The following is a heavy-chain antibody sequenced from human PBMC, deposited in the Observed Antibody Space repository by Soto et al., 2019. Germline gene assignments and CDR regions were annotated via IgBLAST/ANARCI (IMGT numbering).Heavy chain of an antibody. V-gene: IGHV3-23*01. CDR3: AKGATIFGVVTGPYYMDV. CDR2: ISGSGGST. CDR1: GFTFSSYA. D-gene: IGHD3-3*01. J-gene: IGHJ6*03. Sequence: GGSLRLSCAASGFTFSSYAMSWVRQAPGKGLEWVSAISGSGGSTYYADSVKGRFTISRDNSKNTLYLQMNSLRAEDTAVYYCAKGATIFGVVTGPYYMDVWGKGTTVTVSS.